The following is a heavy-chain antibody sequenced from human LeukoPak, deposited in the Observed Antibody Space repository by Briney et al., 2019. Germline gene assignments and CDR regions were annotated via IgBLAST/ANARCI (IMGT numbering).Heavy chain of an antibody. Sequence: SETLSLTCAVYGGSFSGYYWSWVRQPPGKGLEWIGEINHSGSTNYNPSLKSRVTISVDTSKNQFSLKLSSVTAADTAVYYCARGPYYYDSSGYYRAWGQGTLVTVPS. CDR2: INHSGST. D-gene: IGHD3-22*01. CDR1: GGSFSGYY. V-gene: IGHV4-34*01. J-gene: IGHJ5*02. CDR3: ARGPYYYDSSGYYRA.